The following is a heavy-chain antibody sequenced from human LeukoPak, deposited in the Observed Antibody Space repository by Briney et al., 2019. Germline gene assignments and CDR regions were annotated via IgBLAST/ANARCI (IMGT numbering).Heavy chain of an antibody. CDR2: MNPNSGNT. D-gene: IGHD2-2*02. J-gene: IGHJ4*02. V-gene: IGHV1-8*01. Sequence: GASVKVSCKASGYTFTSYDINWVRQATGQGLEWMGWMNPNSGNTGYAQKFQGRVTMTRNTSISTAYMELSSLRSEDTAVYYCARDHRGYCSSTSCYTLDYWGQGTLVTVSS. CDR3: ARDHRGYCSSTSCYTLDY. CDR1: GYTFTSYD.